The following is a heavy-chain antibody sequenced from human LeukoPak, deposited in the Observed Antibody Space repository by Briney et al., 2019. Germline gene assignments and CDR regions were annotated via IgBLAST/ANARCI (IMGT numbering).Heavy chain of an antibody. V-gene: IGHV1-18*04. CDR2: ISPYNGNT. CDR3: ARVRYYGSGSYYIS. CDR1: GYTFSDYG. D-gene: IGHD3-10*01. J-gene: IGHJ4*02. Sequence: ASVKVSCKASGYTFSDYGITWVRQAPGQGLEWMGWISPYNGNTNSAEKFQGRVSMTTDTSTKTAYMELRSLRSDDTAVYFCARVRYYGSGSYYISWGQGTLVTVSS.